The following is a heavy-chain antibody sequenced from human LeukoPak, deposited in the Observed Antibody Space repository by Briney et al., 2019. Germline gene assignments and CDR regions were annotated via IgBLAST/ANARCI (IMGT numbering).Heavy chain of an antibody. CDR2: IYHSGST. CDR1: GGSISSSSYY. V-gene: IGHV4-39*07. D-gene: IGHD3-22*01. J-gene: IGHJ5*02. CDR3: ARGHYYDSSGYPGHHWFDP. Sequence: SETLSLTCTVSGGSISSSSYYWGWIRQPPGKGLEWIGSIYHSGSTYYNPSLKSRVTISVDTSKNQFSLKLSSVTAADTAVYYCARGHYYDSSGYPGHHWFDPWGQGTLVTVSS.